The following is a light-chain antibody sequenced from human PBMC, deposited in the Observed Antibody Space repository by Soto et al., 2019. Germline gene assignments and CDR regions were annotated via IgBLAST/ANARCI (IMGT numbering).Light chain of an antibody. CDR2: EVS. J-gene: IGLJ1*01. CDR1: SGDVGNYDL. CDR3: KSYAGSNTYV. Sequence: QSVLTQPASVSGSPGQSITISCTGSSGDVGNYDLVSWYQQIPGKAPQLMIFEVSRRPSRVSDRFSGSKSGNTASLTISGLQAEDEGDYFCKSYAGSNTYVFGSGTKSPS. V-gene: IGLV2-23*02.